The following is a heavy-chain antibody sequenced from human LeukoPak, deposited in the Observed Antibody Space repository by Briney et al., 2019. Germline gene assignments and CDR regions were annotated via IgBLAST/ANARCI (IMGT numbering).Heavy chain of an antibody. V-gene: IGHV3-33*06. Sequence: GGSLRLSCAASGFTFSSFGIHWVRQAPGEGLEWVALIWYDGSKQYYADSVKGRFTISRDNSKSTVYLQMNSLRAEDTAVYYCAKGLHSSSWYSDSWGQGTLVTVSS. CDR1: GFTFSSFG. CDR3: AKGLHSSSWYSDS. J-gene: IGHJ4*02. D-gene: IGHD6-13*01. CDR2: IWYDGSKQ.